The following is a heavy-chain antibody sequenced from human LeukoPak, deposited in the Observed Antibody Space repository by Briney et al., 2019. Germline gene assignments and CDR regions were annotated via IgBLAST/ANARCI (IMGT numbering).Heavy chain of an antibody. Sequence: SETLSLTCTVSGASINNYFWSWVRQPPGKGLEWIGYMYSSGSSTYNPSLKSRVTMSIDPSRNQLSLRVTSVTAADTAVYYCARGGWLKTSYYFDFWSQGSLVTVSS. V-gene: IGHV4-59*01. D-gene: IGHD5-24*01. CDR3: ARGGWLKTSYYFDF. CDR2: MYSSGSS. J-gene: IGHJ4*02. CDR1: GASINNYF.